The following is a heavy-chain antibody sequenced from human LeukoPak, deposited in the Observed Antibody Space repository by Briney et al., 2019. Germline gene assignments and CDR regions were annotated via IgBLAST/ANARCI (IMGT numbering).Heavy chain of an antibody. J-gene: IGHJ4*02. CDR1: GFTFDDYA. CDR3: AKDLRYSSSSGFDY. Sequence: GRSLRLSCAASGFTFDDYAMHWVRQAPGKGLEWVSGISWNSGSIGYADSVKGRFTISRDNAKNSLYLQMNSLRAEDTALYYCAKDLRYSSSSGFDYWGQGTLVTVSS. D-gene: IGHD6-6*01. V-gene: IGHV3-9*01. CDR2: ISWNSGSI.